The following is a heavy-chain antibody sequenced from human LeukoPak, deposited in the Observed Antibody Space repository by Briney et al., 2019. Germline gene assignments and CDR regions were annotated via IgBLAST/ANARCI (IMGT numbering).Heavy chain of an antibody. Sequence: SETLSLTCTVSGGSISDYYWTWIRQPPGKGLEWIAVIDHSGTSHYNPSLKSRVAISVDTSKNQFSLRLNSVTAADTAVYFCARDGPSRPFTIWGQETLVTVSS. V-gene: IGHV4-59*12. D-gene: IGHD5-24*01. CDR1: GGSISDYY. CDR2: IDHSGTS. J-gene: IGHJ4*02. CDR3: ARDGPSRPFTI.